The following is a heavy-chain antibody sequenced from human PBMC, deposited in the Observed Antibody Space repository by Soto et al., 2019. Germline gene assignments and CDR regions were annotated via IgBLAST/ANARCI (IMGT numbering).Heavy chain of an antibody. J-gene: IGHJ4*02. CDR2: ISSSSSYI. CDR3: AREPPSTMVIYDY. V-gene: IGHV3-21*01. Sequence: GGSLRLSCAASGFTFSIYSMNWVRQAPGKGLEWVSSISSSSSYIYYADSVKGRFTISRDNAKNSLYLQMNSLRAEDTAVYYCAREPPSTMVIYDYWGQGTLVTVYS. D-gene: IGHD3-10*01. CDR1: GFTFSIYS.